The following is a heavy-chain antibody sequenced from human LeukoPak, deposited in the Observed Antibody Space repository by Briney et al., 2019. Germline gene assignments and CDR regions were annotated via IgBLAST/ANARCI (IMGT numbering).Heavy chain of an antibody. Sequence: SETLSLTCTVSGGSISSYYWSWIRQPPGKGLEWIGYIYYSGSTNYNPSLKSRVTISVDTSKNQFSLKLSSVTAADAAVYYCARWGHQRGPNAFDIWGQGTMVTVSS. CDR1: GGSISSYY. CDR2: IYYSGST. V-gene: IGHV4-59*01. CDR3: ARWGHQRGPNAFDI. J-gene: IGHJ3*02. D-gene: IGHD7-27*01.